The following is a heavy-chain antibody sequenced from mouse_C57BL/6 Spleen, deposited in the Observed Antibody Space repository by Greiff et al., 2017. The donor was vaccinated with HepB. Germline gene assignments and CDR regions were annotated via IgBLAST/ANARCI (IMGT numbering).Heavy chain of an antibody. CDR1: GYTFTDYN. Sequence: VQLQQSGPELVKPGASVKIPCKASGYTFTDYNMDWVKQSHGKSLEWIGDINPNNGGTIYNQKFKGKATLTVDKSSSTAYMELRSLTSEDTAVYYCARGYYGSSYGWFAYWGQGTLVTVSA. J-gene: IGHJ3*01. CDR2: INPNNGGT. D-gene: IGHD1-1*01. CDR3: ARGYYGSSYGWFAY. V-gene: IGHV1-18*01.